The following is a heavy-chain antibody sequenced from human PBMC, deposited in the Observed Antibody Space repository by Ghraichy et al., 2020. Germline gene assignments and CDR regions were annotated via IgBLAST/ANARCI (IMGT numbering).Heavy chain of an antibody. Sequence: GGSLRLSCAASGFTFSRYSMNWVRQAPGKGLEWVSYISSSSSTIYYADSVKGRFTISRDNAKNSLYLQMNSLRDEDTAVYYCAREFYDSTGSGWYFDYWGQGTLATVSS. D-gene: IGHD3-22*01. V-gene: IGHV3-48*02. CDR1: GFTFSRYS. J-gene: IGHJ4*02. CDR3: AREFYDSTGSGWYFDY. CDR2: ISSSSSTI.